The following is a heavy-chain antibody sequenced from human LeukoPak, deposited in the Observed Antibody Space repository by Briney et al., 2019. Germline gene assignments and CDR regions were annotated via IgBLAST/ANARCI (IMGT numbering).Heavy chain of an antibody. CDR1: AVQRQGQL. J-gene: IGHJ6*04. CDR3: AMDSVRAQNRGVCLCASYTTADA. D-gene: IGHD1-26*01. V-gene: IGHV4-59*10. CDR2: ISTSGST. Sequence: SETLSLTCMCSLAVQRQGQLHELGLRQPAGKGLEWIGRISTSGSTNYNPSLRGRVTISVDTSNNTFSLRVSSVTAADKTVFYCAMDSVRAQNRGVCLCASYTTADAWGKGTTVTVSS.